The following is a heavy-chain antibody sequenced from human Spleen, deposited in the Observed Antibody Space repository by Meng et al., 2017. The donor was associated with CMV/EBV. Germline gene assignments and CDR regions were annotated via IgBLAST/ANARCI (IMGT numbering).Heavy chain of an antibody. CDR1: GYRFPTYW. CDR2: IYPGDSDT. Sequence: SGYRFPTYWIGWVRQMPGKGLEWLGIIYPGDSDTRYSPSFQGQVTISADKSISTAYLQWSSLKASDTAMYYCARSSILTGYYMAWFDPWGQGTLVTVSS. CDR3: ARSSILTGYYMAWFDP. V-gene: IGHV5-51*01. D-gene: IGHD3-9*01. J-gene: IGHJ5*02.